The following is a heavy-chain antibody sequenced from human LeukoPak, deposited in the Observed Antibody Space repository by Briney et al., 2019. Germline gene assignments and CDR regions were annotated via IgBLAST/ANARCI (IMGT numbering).Heavy chain of an antibody. CDR2: IYHSGST. J-gene: IGHJ3*02. CDR3: ARENVDACDI. V-gene: IGHV4-30-2*01. Sequence: SETLSLTCAVSGGSISSGGYSWSWIRQPPETGLEWIGYIYHSGSTYYNPSLKSRVTISVDRSKNQFSLKLSSVTAADTAVYYCARENVDACDIWGQGTMVTVSS. D-gene: IGHD1-1*01. CDR1: GGSISSGGYS.